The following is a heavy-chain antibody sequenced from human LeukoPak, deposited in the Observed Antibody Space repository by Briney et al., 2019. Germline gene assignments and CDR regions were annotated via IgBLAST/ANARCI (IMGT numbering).Heavy chain of an antibody. CDR3: ARRDSAYGARLDY. CDR1: DGSISSGSSS. V-gene: IGHV4-39*01. J-gene: IGHJ4*02. Sequence: KPSETLSLTCTVSDGSISSGSSSWGWVRQPPGKGLEWIGNINYSGSTYYNPSLKSRVTISVDTSKSQFSLKLSSVTAADTAVYYCARRDSAYGARLDYWGQGTLVTVSS. D-gene: IGHD5-12*01. CDR2: INYSGST.